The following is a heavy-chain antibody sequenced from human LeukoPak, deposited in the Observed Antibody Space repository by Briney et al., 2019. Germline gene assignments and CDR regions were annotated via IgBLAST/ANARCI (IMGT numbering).Heavy chain of an antibody. J-gene: IGHJ3*02. CDR1: GFAVNTYY. Sequence: AGSLRLSCAASGFAVNTYYMSWIRQAPGKGLEWVSMINTGGSTRYADSVKGRFTISRDNSKNTVYLQMNSLRADDTALYYCSSESSQSHASDIWGQGTMVTVSS. V-gene: IGHV3-53*01. CDR2: INTGGST. CDR3: SSESSQSHASDI. D-gene: IGHD6-19*01.